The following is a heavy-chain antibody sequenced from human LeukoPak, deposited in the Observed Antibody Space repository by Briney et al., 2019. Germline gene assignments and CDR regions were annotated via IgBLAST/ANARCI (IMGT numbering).Heavy chain of an antibody. Sequence: GGSLRLSCAASGFTVSSNYMSWVRQAPGKGLEWVSVIYSGGSTYYADSVKGRFTISRDNSKNTLYLQMNSLRAEDTAVYYCARDPSPYQLLLYYFDYWGQGTLVTVSS. CDR2: IYSGGST. CDR1: GFTVSSNY. J-gene: IGHJ4*02. CDR3: ARDPSPYQLLLYYFDY. D-gene: IGHD2-2*01. V-gene: IGHV3-66*01.